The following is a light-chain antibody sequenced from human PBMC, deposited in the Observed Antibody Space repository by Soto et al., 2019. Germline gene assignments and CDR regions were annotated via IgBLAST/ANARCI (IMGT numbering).Light chain of an antibody. Sequence: QSALTQPASVSESPGQSITISCTGTNNDVGNYKLVSWFQHHLGKAPKLIIYEGTKRPSGVSNRFSASQSGNTASLTISGLQAEDEADYYCYSYAGTSTWVFGGGNKLTVL. V-gene: IGLV2-23*01. CDR2: EGT. J-gene: IGLJ3*02. CDR3: YSYAGTSTWV. CDR1: NNDVGNYKL.